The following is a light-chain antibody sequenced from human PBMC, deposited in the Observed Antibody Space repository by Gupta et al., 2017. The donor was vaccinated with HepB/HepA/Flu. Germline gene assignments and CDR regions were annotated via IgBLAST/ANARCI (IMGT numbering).Light chain of an antibody. CDR1: QGISNY. Sequence: DIQMTQSPSTLTASVGDKITITCRASQGISNYLAWYQQKPGNAPKLLIYGASTLHSGVPSRFSGSGSGTTFTLTISSLQPEDVATYYCEKYRSALFLFGHGTKVEIK. CDR3: EKYRSALFL. CDR2: GAS. J-gene: IGKJ3*01. V-gene: IGKV1-27*01.